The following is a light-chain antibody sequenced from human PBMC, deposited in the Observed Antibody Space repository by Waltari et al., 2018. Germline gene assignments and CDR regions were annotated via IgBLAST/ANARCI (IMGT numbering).Light chain of an antibody. CDR1: NIGRKS. CDR3: QVWDSSSDHWL. V-gene: IGLV3-21*02. CDR2: DDS. Sequence: SYVLTQPPSVSVAPGQTARITCGGHNIGRKSVHWYRQTPGKAPVLVVYDDSGRPSGIPERFSGSNSGNTATLTISRVEAGHEADYYCQVWDSSSDHWLFGGGTKLTVL. J-gene: IGLJ3*02.